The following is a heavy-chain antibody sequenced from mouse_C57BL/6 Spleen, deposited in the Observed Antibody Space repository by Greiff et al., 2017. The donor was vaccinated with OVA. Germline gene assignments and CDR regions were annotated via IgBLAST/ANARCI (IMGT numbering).Heavy chain of an antibody. D-gene: IGHD2-4*01. J-gene: IGHJ2*01. CDR1: GYAFSSSW. CDR2: IYPGDGDT. V-gene: IGHV1-82*01. CDR3: ARWGDYDEYF. Sequence: QVQLQQSGPELVKPGASVKISCKASGYAFSSSWMNWVKQRPGKGLEWIGRIYPGDGDTNYNGKFKGKATLTADKSSSTAYMQLSSLTSEDSAVYFCARWGDYDEYFWGQGTTLTVSS.